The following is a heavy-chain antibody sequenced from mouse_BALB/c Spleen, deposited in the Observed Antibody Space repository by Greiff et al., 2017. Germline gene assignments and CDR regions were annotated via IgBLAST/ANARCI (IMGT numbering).Heavy chain of an antibody. CDR1: GFTFSSFG. Sequence: EVHLVESGGGLVQPGGSRKLSCAASGFTFSSFGMHWVRQAPEKGLEWVAYISSGSSTIYYADTVKGRFTISRDNPKNTLFLQMTSLRSGDTAMYYCASWGNYFDYWGQGTTLTVSS. V-gene: IGHV5-17*02. CDR2: ISSGSSTI. J-gene: IGHJ2*01. CDR3: ASWGNYFDY. D-gene: IGHD4-1*01.